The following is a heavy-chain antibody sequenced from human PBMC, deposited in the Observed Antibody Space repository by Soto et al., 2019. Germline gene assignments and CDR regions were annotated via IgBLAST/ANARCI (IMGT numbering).Heavy chain of an antibody. Sequence: PSETLSLTCAVSGGSISSSNWWSWVRQPPGKGLEWIGEIYHSGSTNYNPSLKSRVTISVDKSKNQFSLKLSSVTAADTAVYYCARGTVRGVIIKRPPYNWFDPWGQGTLVTVSS. V-gene: IGHV4-4*02. CDR3: ARGTVRGVIIKRPPYNWFDP. CDR2: IYHSGST. D-gene: IGHD3-10*01. CDR1: GGSISSSNW. J-gene: IGHJ5*02.